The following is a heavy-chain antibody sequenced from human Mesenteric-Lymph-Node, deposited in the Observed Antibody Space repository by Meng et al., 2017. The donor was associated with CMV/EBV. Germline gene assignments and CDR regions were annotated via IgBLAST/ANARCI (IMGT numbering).Heavy chain of an antibody. V-gene: IGHV3-23*01. D-gene: IGHD2-15*01. CDR2: ISAGGGST. CDR3: ANQEHGSSWYRGAFDM. J-gene: IGHJ3*02. CDR1: GLTFSSYA. Sequence: GGSLRLSCAASGLTFSSYAMSWVRQAPGKGLEWVSAISAGGGSTHYADSVKGRFTISRDNSKNTLYLQMMSLRAEDTAVYYCANQEHGSSWYRGAFDMWGQGTMVTVSS.